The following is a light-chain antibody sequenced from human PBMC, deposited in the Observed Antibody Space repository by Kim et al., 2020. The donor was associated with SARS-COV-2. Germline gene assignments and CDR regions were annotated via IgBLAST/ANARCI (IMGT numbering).Light chain of an antibody. CDR1: QSVSSN. J-gene: IGKJ1*01. Sequence: VSPGERATHSCRASQSVSSNLAWYQQKPGQAPRLLIYGASTRATGIPARFSGSGSGTEFTLTISSLQSEDFAVYYCQQYNNWPMTFGQGTKVEIK. CDR3: QQYNNWPMT. CDR2: GAS. V-gene: IGKV3-15*01.